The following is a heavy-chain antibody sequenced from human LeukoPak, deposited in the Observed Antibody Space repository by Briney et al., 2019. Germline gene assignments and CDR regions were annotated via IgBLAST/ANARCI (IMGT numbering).Heavy chain of an antibody. J-gene: IGHJ6*03. CDR2: IQSDGST. Sequence: GGSLRLSCVASGFTFSSYWMHWVRQAPGQGLMWVARIQSDGSTIYADSVQSRFTISRDNAKNTVYLQMNSLRVDDTAVYYCARDFSSSWYVGYYYYYYYMDVWGKGTTVTISS. D-gene: IGHD6-13*01. CDR3: ARDFSSSWYVGYYYYYYYMDV. V-gene: IGHV3-74*01. CDR1: GFTFSSYW.